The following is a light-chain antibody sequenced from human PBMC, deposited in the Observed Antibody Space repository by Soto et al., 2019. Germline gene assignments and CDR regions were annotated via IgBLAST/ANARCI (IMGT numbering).Light chain of an antibody. CDR3: HQRTNWPSIT. V-gene: IGKV3-11*02. CDR1: QSVSNY. Sequence: EIVLTQSPATLSLSPGKTATLSCRASQSVSNYLAWYQHKPGQAPRLLIYGASNRATGVSARISGSGSGRDFSLTINSLVPEDSAVYYCHQRTNWPSITFGQGTRLEI. J-gene: IGKJ5*01. CDR2: GAS.